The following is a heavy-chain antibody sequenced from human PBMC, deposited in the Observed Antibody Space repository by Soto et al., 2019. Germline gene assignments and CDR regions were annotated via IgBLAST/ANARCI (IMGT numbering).Heavy chain of an antibody. CDR1: GGSISSGDYY. D-gene: IGHD3-22*01. V-gene: IGHV4-30-4*01. CDR2: IYYSGST. Sequence: KASETLSLTCTVSGGSISSGDYYWGWIRQPPGKGLEWIGYIYYSGSTYYNPSLKSRVTISVDTSKNQFSLKLSSVTAADTAVYYCAREDYDSSGYYRYWGQGTLVTVSS. J-gene: IGHJ4*02. CDR3: AREDYDSSGYYRY.